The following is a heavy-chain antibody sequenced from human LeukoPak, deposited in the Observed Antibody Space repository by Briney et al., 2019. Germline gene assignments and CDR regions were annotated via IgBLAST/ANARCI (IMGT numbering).Heavy chain of an antibody. CDR3: ARVGYSGYENAYDI. Sequence: GGSLRLSCAASGFTFSSYAMHWVRQAPGKGLEWVAVISYDGSNKYYADSVKGRFTISRDNAKNSLYLQMNSLRAEDTAVYYCARVGYSGYENAYDIWGQGTMVTVSS. CDR1: GFTFSSYA. J-gene: IGHJ3*02. D-gene: IGHD5-12*01. V-gene: IGHV3-30-3*01. CDR2: ISYDGSNK.